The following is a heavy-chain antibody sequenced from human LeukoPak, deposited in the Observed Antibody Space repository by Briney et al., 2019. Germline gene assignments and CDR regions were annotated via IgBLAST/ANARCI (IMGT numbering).Heavy chain of an antibody. CDR3: ARLSYYYDSSGYYPPGAYYYYYYMDV. V-gene: IGHV4-59*01. CDR1: GGSISSYY. Sequence: TPETLSLTCTVSGGSISSYYWSWIRQPPGKGLEWIGYIYYSGSTNYNPSLKSRVTISVDTSKNQFSLKLSSVTAADTAVYYCARLSYYYDSSGYYPPGAYYYYYYMDVWGKGTTVTVSS. J-gene: IGHJ6*03. D-gene: IGHD3-22*01. CDR2: IYYSGST.